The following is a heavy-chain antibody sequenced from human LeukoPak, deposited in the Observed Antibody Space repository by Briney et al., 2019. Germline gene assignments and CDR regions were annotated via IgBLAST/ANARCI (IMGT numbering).Heavy chain of an antibody. Sequence: PSETLSLTCTVSGGSISSYYWSWIRQPPGKGLEWIGYISYSGSTNFNPSLKSRVTISVDTSKTHFSLNLISVAATDTAVYYCARHPTFYYFDYWGLGTLVTVSS. D-gene: IGHD2-15*01. CDR3: ARHPTFYYFDY. J-gene: IGHJ4*02. V-gene: IGHV4-59*08. CDR2: ISYSGST. CDR1: GGSISSYY.